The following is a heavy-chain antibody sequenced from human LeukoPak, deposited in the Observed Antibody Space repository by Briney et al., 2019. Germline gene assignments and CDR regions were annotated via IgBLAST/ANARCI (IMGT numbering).Heavy chain of an antibody. CDR3: AKDLRGDHENWNQYYFDY. Sequence: PGGSLRLSCAASGFTFSSYATSWVRQAPGKGLEWVSAISGSGGSTYYADSVKGRFTISRDNSKNTLYLQMNSLRAEDTAVYYCAKDLRGDHENWNQYYFDYWGQGTLVTVSS. J-gene: IGHJ4*02. V-gene: IGHV3-23*01. D-gene: IGHD1-1*01. CDR1: GFTFSSYA. CDR2: ISGSGGST.